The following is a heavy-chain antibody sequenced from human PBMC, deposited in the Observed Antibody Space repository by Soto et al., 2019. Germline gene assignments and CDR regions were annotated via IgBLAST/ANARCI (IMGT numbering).Heavy chain of an antibody. CDR2: IYSGGST. V-gene: IGHV3-66*01. D-gene: IGHD1-26*01. CDR1: GFTVSSRY. Sequence: GGSLRLSCAASGFTVSSRYMSWVRQAPGKGLEWVSVIYSGGSTYYADSVKGRFTISRDNSKNTLYLQMNSLRAEDTAVYYCVKPGSYSYYFDYWGQGTLVTVSS. CDR3: VKPGSYSYYFDY. J-gene: IGHJ4*02.